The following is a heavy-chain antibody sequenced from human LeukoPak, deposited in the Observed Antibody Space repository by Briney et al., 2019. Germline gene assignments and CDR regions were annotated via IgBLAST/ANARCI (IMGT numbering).Heavy chain of an antibody. V-gene: IGHV1-8*01. CDR3: ASEPIAAASPLGY. J-gene: IGHJ4*02. CDR1: GYTFTSYD. CDR2: MNPNSGNT. Sequence: ASVKVSCKASGYTFTSYDINWVRQATGQGLEWMGWMNPNSGNTGYAQKFQGRVAMTRSTSISTAYMELSSLRSEDTAVYYCASEPIAAASPLGYWGQGTLVTVSS. D-gene: IGHD6-13*01.